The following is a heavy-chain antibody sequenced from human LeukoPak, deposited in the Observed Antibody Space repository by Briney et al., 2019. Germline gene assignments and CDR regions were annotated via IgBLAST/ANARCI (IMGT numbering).Heavy chain of an antibody. V-gene: IGHV1-18*04. J-gene: IGHJ4*02. Sequence: ASVKVSCKASGYTFTSYGISWGRQAPGQRLEWMGWISAYNGNTNYAQKLQGRVTMTTDTSTSTAYMELRSLRSDDTAVYYCARDRAWYYGSGVDYWGQGTLVTVSS. CDR2: ISAYNGNT. CDR1: GYTFTSYG. CDR3: ARDRAWYYGSGVDY. D-gene: IGHD3-10*01.